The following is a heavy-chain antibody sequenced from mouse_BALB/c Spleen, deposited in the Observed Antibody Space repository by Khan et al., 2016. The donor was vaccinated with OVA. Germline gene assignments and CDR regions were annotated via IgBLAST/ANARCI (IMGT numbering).Heavy chain of an antibody. Sequence: VQLKESGAELVKPGASVKLSCTASGFNIKDTYMHWVKQRPEQGLEWIGRIAPANGNTKYDPKFQGTATINADTSSNTAYLQLSSLTSEDTAVDYCARPSYDPRNFDVWGAGTTVTVSS. J-gene: IGHJ1*01. CDR2: IAPANGNT. CDR1: GFNIKDTY. D-gene: IGHD2-3*01. CDR3: ARPSYDPRNFDV. V-gene: IGHV14-3*02.